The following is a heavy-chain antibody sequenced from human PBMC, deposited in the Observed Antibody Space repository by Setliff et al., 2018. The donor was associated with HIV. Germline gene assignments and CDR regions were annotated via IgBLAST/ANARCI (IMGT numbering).Heavy chain of an antibody. CDR2: TTNKANNYIR. V-gene: IGHV3-72*01. Sequence: GGSLRLSCAASGFTLSGYYIDWVRQAPGKGLEWVGRTTNKANNYIREYAASVQGGFTISRDDSDDSLFLQMNNLKTEDTAVYYCVRAAAGLDIWSQGILVTVSS. CDR1: GFTLSGYY. J-gene: IGHJ4*02. CDR3: VRAAAGLDI.